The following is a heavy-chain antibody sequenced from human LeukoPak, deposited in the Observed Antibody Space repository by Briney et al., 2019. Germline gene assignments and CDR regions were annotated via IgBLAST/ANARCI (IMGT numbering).Heavy chain of an antibody. Sequence: SETLSLICTVSGGSISSYYWSWIRQPPRKGLEWIGYMHTSGTPTYSPSLKSRVTISVDTSKKQVSLKLSSVTAADTAVYYCARRDSSGYWYFDYWGQGTLVTVSS. D-gene: IGHD3-22*01. CDR1: GGSISSYY. CDR3: ARRDSSGYWYFDY. CDR2: MHTSGTP. V-gene: IGHV4-4*09. J-gene: IGHJ4*02.